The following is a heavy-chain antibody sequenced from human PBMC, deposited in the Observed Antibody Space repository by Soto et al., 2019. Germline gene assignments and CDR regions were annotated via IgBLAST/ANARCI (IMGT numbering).Heavy chain of an antibody. Sequence: PGESLKISCKGSGYSFTSYWIGWVRQMPGKGLEWMGIIYPGDSDTRYSPSFQGQVTISADKSISTAYLQWSSLKASDTAMYYYASPHQPRRGYYYVIDVWGQGTTVTVSS. D-gene: IGHD2-2*01. CDR3: ASPHQPRRGYYYVIDV. CDR1: GYSFTSYW. V-gene: IGHV5-51*01. J-gene: IGHJ6*02. CDR2: IYPGDSDT.